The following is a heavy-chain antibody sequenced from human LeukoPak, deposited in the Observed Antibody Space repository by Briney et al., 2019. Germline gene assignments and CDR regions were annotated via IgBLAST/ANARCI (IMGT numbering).Heavy chain of an antibody. CDR1: GGSISSYY. J-gene: IGHJ5*02. CDR2: IYYSGST. Sequence: SETLSLTCTVSGGSISSYYWSWIRQPPGKGLEWIGYIYYSGSTNYNPSLKSRVTISVDTSKNQFSLKLSSVTAADTAVYYCARGGSITMVRGVNGWFDPWGQGTLVTVSS. D-gene: IGHD3-10*01. V-gene: IGHV4-59*08. CDR3: ARGGSITMVRGVNGWFDP.